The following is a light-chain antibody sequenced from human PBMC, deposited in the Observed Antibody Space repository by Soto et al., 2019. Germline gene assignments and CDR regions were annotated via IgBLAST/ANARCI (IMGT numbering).Light chain of an antibody. CDR3: QQSFSTPPT. J-gene: IGKJ1*01. Sequence: DIQMTQSPSTVSASVGDRVTITCRASQTVVGWLAWYQQKAGKAPKLLIYAASSLQSGVPSRFSGSGSGTDFTLTISSLQPEDFASYYCQQSFSTPPTFGQGTKVDI. CDR2: AAS. CDR1: QTVVGW. V-gene: IGKV1-39*01.